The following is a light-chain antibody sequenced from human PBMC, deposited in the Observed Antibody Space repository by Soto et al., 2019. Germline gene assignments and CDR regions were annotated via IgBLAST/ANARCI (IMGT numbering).Light chain of an antibody. J-gene: IGKJ2*01. CDR2: ATS. V-gene: IGKV3-20*01. Sequence: ENVLPQSPGTLSLSPGARATLSCRASQSVSSRDLAWYQQKPRQAPRLLIYATSSRATGIPDRFSGSGSGTDFTLTISRLEPEDFAVYYCQQYDNSPGYTFGQGTKLEIK. CDR1: QSVSSRD. CDR3: QQYDNSPGYT.